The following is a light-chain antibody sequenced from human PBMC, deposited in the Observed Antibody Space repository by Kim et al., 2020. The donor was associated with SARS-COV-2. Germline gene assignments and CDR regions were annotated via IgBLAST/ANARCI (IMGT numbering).Light chain of an antibody. V-gene: IGLV7-43*01. CDR2: TTS. CDR1: TGAVTSNYF. Sequence: PGGTVTLPCASNTGAVTSNYFPSWFQQKPGQAPRALIYTTSNKYSSTPARFSGSLLGGKAALTLSGVQPEDEADYYCLLYYGGTWVFGGGTKLTVL. CDR3: LLYYGGTWV. J-gene: IGLJ3*02.